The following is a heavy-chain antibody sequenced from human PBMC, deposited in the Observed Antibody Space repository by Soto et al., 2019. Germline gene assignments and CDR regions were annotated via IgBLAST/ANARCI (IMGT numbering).Heavy chain of an antibody. V-gene: IGHV4-39*01. CDR2: IYYSGST. CDR1: GGSISSSSYY. J-gene: IGHJ3*02. Sequence: QLQLQESGPGLVKPSETLSLTCTVSGGSISSSSYYWGWIRQPPGKGLEWIGSIYYSGSTYYNPSLKSRVTISVDTSKNQFSLKLSSVTAADTAVYYRASGRPGDAFDIWGQGTMVTVSS. CDR3: ASGRPGDAFDI. D-gene: IGHD6-25*01.